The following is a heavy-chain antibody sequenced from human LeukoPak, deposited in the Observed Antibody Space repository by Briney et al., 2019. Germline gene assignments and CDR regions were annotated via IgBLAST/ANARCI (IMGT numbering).Heavy chain of an antibody. CDR3: AREYYDFWSGYYPPYYFDY. V-gene: IGHV3-21*01. CDR1: GFTFSSYS. CDR2: ISSSSSYI. J-gene: IGHJ4*02. D-gene: IGHD3-3*01. Sequence: PGGSLRPSCAASGFTFSSYSMNWVRQAPGKGLEWVSSISSSSSYIYCADSVKGRFTISRDNAKNSLYLQMNSLRAEDTAVYYCAREYYDFWSGYYPPYYFDYWGQGTLVTVSS.